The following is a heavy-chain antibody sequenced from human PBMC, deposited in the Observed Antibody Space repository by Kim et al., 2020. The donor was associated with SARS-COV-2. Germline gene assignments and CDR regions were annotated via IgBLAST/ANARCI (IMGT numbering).Heavy chain of an antibody. CDR3: ARADILTGSFDP. D-gene: IGHD3-9*01. CDR2: INPGNGNT. Sequence: ASVKVSCKASGHTFTSYALHWVRQAPGQRLEWMGWINPGNGNTKYSQKFQGRVTITRDTSASTAYMELSSLRSEDTALYYCARADILTGSFDPWGQGTLVTVSS. V-gene: IGHV1-3*01. CDR1: GHTFTSYA. J-gene: IGHJ5*02.